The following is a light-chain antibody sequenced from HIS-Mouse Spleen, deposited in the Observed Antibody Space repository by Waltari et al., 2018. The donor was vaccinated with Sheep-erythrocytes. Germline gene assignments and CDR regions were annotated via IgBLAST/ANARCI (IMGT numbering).Light chain of an antibody. V-gene: IGLV1-44*01. CDR3: AAWDDSLNGPV. Sequence: QSVLTQPPSASGTPGQRVTISCSGSSSNIGSNPVNWYQQHPGTAPQLLIYSKNRRPSGVPDRCSGAKSGTSASLAISGLQSEDEADYYCAAWDDSLNGPVFGGGTKLTVL. J-gene: IGLJ3*02. CDR1: SSNIGSNP. CDR2: SKN.